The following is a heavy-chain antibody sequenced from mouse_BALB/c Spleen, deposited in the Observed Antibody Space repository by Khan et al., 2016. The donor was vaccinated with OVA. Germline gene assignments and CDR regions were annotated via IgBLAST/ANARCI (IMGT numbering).Heavy chain of an antibody. Sequence: EVQLQESGPRLVKPSQTLSLTCSVTGDSITSGYWNWIRKFPGNKLEYLGYIDFSGSTYYNPSLKSRISITRDTSKNQYYLQLNSVTTEDTATYYCARWNYRYDGYFDCWGQGTTLTVSS. CDR2: IDFSGST. V-gene: IGHV3-8*02. J-gene: IGHJ2*01. CDR3: ARWNYRYDGYFDC. CDR1: GDSITSGY. D-gene: IGHD2-14*01.